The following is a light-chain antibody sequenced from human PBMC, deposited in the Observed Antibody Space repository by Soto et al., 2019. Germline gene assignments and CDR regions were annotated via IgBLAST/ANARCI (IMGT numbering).Light chain of an antibody. CDR2: YDN. CDR3: QVWDSSSDLRGV. J-gene: IGLJ2*01. CDR1: NIGSKS. V-gene: IGLV3-21*04. Sequence: SYELTQPPSVSVAPGKTARSTCGGNNIGSKSVHWYQQKPGQAPVLVIYYDNDRPSGIPERFSGSNSGNTATLTISRVEAGDEADYYCQVWDSSSDLRGVFGGGTKLTVL.